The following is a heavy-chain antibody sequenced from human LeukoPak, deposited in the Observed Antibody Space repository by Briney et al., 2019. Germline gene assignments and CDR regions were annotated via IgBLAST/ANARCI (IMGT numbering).Heavy chain of an antibody. D-gene: IGHD4-17*01. CDR3: ARGARKGDDYGGFFDY. V-gene: IGHV3-30*04. Sequence: GGSLRLSCAASGFTFSNYAMHWVRQAPGKGLEWVGVISNDGSKEDYADSGKGRFTISRDNSKNTLYLQMNSLRAEDTAVYYCARGARKGDDYGGFFDYWGQGTLVTVSS. J-gene: IGHJ4*02. CDR2: ISNDGSKE. CDR1: GFTFSNYA.